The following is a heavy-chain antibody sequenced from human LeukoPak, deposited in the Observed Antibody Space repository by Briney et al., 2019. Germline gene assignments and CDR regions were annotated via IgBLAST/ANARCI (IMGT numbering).Heavy chain of an antibody. V-gene: IGHV1-3*01. Sequence: ASAKVSCKASGYTFTSYAMHWVRQAPGQRLEWMGWINAGNGNTRYSQKLQGGVTITRDTSASTAYMELSSLRSEDTAVYYCARVGTTTADYWGQGTLVTVSS. CDR3: ARVGTTTADY. D-gene: IGHD4-17*01. CDR2: INAGNGNT. J-gene: IGHJ4*02. CDR1: GYTFTSYA.